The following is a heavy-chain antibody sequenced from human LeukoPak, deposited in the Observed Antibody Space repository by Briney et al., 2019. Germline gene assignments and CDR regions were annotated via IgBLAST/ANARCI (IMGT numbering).Heavy chain of an antibody. Sequence: GGSLRLSCAASGFTFRSYAMSWVRQAPGKGLEWVSAVGSGATPYYADSVKGRFTISRDDSKNMLYLQANSLRAEDTAVHYCARQLGYCSRGNCYFDSWGQGTLVTVSS. CDR3: ARQLGYCSRGNCYFDS. D-gene: IGHD2-2*01. CDR2: VGSGATP. V-gene: IGHV3-23*01. CDR1: GFTFRSYA. J-gene: IGHJ4*02.